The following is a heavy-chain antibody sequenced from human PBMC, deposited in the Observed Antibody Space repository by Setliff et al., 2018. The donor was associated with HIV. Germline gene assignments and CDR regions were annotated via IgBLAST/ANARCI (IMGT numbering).Heavy chain of an antibody. Sequence: GGSLRLSCAASGFVSGFTFSNYEFNWVRQAPGKGLEWVSYISSSGNTIYYADSVKGRFTTSRDNSKNILYLQMNTLRAEDTAVYYCARDQQWLALGWGGPHYWGQGTLVTVSS. CDR1: GFVSGFTFSNYE. J-gene: IGHJ4*02. CDR3: ARDQQWLALGWGGPHY. D-gene: IGHD6-19*01. V-gene: IGHV3-48*03. CDR2: ISSSGNTI.